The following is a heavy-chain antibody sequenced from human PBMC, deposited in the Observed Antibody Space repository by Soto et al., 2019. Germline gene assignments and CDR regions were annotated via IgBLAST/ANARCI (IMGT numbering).Heavy chain of an antibody. CDR1: GLTVSGKKY. V-gene: IGHV3-53*01. CDR2: LYDVDGT. J-gene: IGHJ3*01. CDR3: ASWHEREHAYDV. Sequence: GSLRLSCAAFGLTVSGKKYVAWVRQAPGKGLEWISALYDVDGTYYADSVKGRFTTSSDSSKTTVYLQMNGLRPDDTAVYYCASWHEREHAYDVWGRGTTVTVSS. D-gene: IGHD1-1*01.